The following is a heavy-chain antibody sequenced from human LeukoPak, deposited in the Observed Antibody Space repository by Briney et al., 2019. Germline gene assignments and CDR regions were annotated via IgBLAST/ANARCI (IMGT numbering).Heavy chain of an antibody. J-gene: IGHJ6*03. Sequence: SETLSLTWTASGGSISSHYWSWIRQPPGKGLEWIGYIYYSGSTNYNPSLKSRVTISVDTSKNQFSLKLSSVTAADTAVYYCARDVLVVVPAAIDYYYYYMDVWGKGTTVTVSS. CDR2: IYYSGST. CDR3: ARDVLVVVPAAIDYYYYYMDV. CDR1: GGSISSHY. D-gene: IGHD2-2*01. V-gene: IGHV4-59*11.